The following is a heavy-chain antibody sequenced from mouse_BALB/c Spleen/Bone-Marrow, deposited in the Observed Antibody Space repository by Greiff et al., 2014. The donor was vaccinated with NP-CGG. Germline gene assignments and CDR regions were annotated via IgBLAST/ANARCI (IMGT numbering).Heavy chain of an antibody. V-gene: IGHV1-69*02. J-gene: IGHJ2*01. CDR2: IYPSDSYT. CDR1: GYTFTSYW. CDR3: TRSYGSSYEYYFDY. Sequence: VQLQQSGAELVRPGASVKLSCKASGYTFTSYWINWVKQRPGQGLEWIGNIYPSDSYTNYNQKYKDKATLTVDKSSSTAYIQLSSPTTYDSAVYYCTRSYGSSYEYYFDYWGQGTTLTVSS. D-gene: IGHD1-1*01.